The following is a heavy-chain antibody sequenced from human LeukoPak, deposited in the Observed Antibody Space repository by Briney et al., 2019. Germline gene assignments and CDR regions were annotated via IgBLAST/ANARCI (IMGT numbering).Heavy chain of an antibody. CDR2: ISGSGGST. Sequence: QPGGSLRLSCAASGFTFSSYGMSWVRQAPGKGLEWVSAISGSGGSTYYADSVKGRFTISRDNSKNTLYLQMNSLRAEDTAVYYCAKDRPTVVTRRHYFDYWGQGILVTVSS. J-gene: IGHJ4*02. V-gene: IGHV3-23*01. CDR3: AKDRPTVVTRRHYFDY. CDR1: GFTFSSYG. D-gene: IGHD4-23*01.